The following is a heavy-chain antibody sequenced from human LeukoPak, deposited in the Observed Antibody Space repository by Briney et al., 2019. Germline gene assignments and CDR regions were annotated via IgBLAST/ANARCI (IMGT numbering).Heavy chain of an antibody. CDR3: ARDWGYSSGWYQVGYFDY. CDR1: GGSISTSNYY. V-gene: IGHV4-61*02. J-gene: IGHJ4*02. D-gene: IGHD6-19*01. Sequence: SETLSLTCTVSGGSISTSNYYWGWIRQPPGKGLEWIGRIYTSGSTNYNPSLKSRVIISVDTSKNQFSLELSSVTAADTAVYYCARDWGYSSGWYQVGYFDYWGQGTLVTVSS. CDR2: IYTSGST.